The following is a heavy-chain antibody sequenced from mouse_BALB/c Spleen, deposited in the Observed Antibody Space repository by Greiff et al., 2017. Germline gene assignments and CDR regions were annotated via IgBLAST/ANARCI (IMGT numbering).Heavy chain of an antibody. CDR2: INPSSGYT. J-gene: IGHJ3*01. CDR3: ARWLPFFAY. Sequence: QVQLQQSAAELARPGASVKMSCKASGYTFTSYTMHWVKQRPGQGLEWIGYINPSSGYTEYNQKFKDKTTLTADKSSSTAYMQLSSLTSEDSAVYYCARWLPFFAYWGQGTLVTVSA. V-gene: IGHV1-4*02. D-gene: IGHD2-2*01. CDR1: GYTFTSYT.